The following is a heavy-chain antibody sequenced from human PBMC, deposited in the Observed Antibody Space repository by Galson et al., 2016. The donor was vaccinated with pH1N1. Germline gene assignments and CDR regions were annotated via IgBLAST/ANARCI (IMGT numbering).Heavy chain of an antibody. CDR2: IYPGDSDT. Sequence: QSGAEVTKPGESLKISCKGSGYSFTSYWIAWVRQMPGKGLEWMGIIYPGDSDTRYSPSFQGQVTISADKPINTAYLQWSSLKASDTAVYYCARIGSDDPIYYYYMDVWGKGTTVTVSS. D-gene: IGHD2-21*01. CDR1: GYSFTSYW. CDR3: ARIGSDDPIYYYYMDV. V-gene: IGHV5-51*01. J-gene: IGHJ6*03.